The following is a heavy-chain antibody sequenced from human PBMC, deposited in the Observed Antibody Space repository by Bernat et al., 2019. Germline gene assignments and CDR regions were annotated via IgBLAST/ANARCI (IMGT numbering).Heavy chain of an antibody. J-gene: IGHJ4*02. CDR2: ISGSGVNT. CDR3: AKADCSSYGCYPYYFDY. CDR1: GFTFSSYT. D-gene: IGHD2-2*01. V-gene: IGHV3-23*01. Sequence: EVQLLESGGGLVQPGGSLRLSCAASGFTFSSYTMAWVRQAPGKGLEWVSAISGSGVNTYYPDSVKGRFTISRDNSKNTLFLQMNSLRDEDTAMYYCAKADCSSYGCYPYYFDYWGQGTLVTVSS.